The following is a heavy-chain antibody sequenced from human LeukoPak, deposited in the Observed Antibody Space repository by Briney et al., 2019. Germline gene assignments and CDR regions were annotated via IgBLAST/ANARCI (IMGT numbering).Heavy chain of an antibody. J-gene: IGHJ4*02. D-gene: IGHD7-27*01. V-gene: IGHV4-59*05. Sequence: SETLSLTCSVSGDSISYFYWSWIRQAAGKGLEWIGSIYYSGSTYYNPSFKSRVTISVDTSQNQFSLRLSSVPAADTAVYYCVRQRDWGFGSFLDSWGQGTLVTVSS. CDR1: GDSISYFY. CDR2: IYYSGST. CDR3: VRQRDWGFGSFLDS.